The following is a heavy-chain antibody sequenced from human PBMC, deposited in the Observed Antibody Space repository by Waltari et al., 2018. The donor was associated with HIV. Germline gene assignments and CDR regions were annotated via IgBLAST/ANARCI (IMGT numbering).Heavy chain of an antibody. Sequence: QVQVVESGGGVVPPGRSLRLSCAASGLTFSNYAMNWVRQAPGKGLELVAVISYDGTNKYHADSVQGRFTISRDNSQNILYLQMNSLRTEDTAVYYCASGYCGTPGCYPSAYWGQGTRVTVSS. CDR1: GLTFSNYA. CDR2: ISYDGTNK. J-gene: IGHJ4*02. D-gene: IGHD2-2*03. V-gene: IGHV3-30-3*01. CDR3: ASGYCGTPGCYPSAY.